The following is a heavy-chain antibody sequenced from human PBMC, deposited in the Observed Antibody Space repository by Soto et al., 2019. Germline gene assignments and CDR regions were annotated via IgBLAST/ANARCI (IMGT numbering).Heavy chain of an antibody. CDR2: ISGSGGST. V-gene: IGHV3-23*01. J-gene: IGHJ6*02. CDR1: GFTFSSYA. D-gene: IGHD5-12*01. Sequence: PGGSLRLSCAASGFTFSSYAMSWVRQAPGKGLEWVSAISGSGGSTYYADSVKGRFTISRDNSKNTLYLQMNSLRAEDTAVYYCAHVPVSGYAISGEYYYGMDVWGQGTTVTVSS. CDR3: AHVPVSGYAISGEYYYGMDV.